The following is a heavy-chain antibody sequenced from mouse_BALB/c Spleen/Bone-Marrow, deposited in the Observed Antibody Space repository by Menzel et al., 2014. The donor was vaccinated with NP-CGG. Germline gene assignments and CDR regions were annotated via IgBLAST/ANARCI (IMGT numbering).Heavy chain of an antibody. Sequence: QVQLKDSGAELVKPGASVKLSCKASGYTFTSLDINWVRQRPGQGLEWIGRIFPGDGSIKYNEKFKGKATLTTDKSSSTAYMQLSRLTSEDSAVYFCARSGYAFDYWGQGTTLTVSS. CDR3: ARSGYAFDY. CDR1: GYTFTSLD. D-gene: IGHD2-2*01. V-gene: IGHV1-85*01. CDR2: IFPGDGSI. J-gene: IGHJ2*01.